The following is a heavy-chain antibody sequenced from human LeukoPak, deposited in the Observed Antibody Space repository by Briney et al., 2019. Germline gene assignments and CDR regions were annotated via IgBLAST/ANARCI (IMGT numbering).Heavy chain of an antibody. J-gene: IGHJ4*02. CDR1: GGSISSYY. Sequence: SETLSLTCTVSGGSISSYYWSWIRQPPGKGLEWIGSIYYSGSTYYNPSLKSRVTISVDTSKNQFSLKLSSVTAADTAVYYCARVLKEVGATQGVDYWGQGTLVTVSS. D-gene: IGHD1-26*01. CDR3: ARVLKEVGATQGVDY. CDR2: IYYSGST. V-gene: IGHV4-39*07.